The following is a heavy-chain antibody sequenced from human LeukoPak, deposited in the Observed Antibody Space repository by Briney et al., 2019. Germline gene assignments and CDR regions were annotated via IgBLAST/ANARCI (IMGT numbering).Heavy chain of an antibody. V-gene: IGHV1-8*01. Sequence: ASVKVSCKASGYTFTSYDINWVRQATGQGLEWMGWMNPNGGNTDYAQKFRGRVTMTRNTSISTAYMELSSLRSEDTAVYYCEIYSGYDSYWGQGTLVTVSS. J-gene: IGHJ4*02. D-gene: IGHD5-12*01. CDR3: EIYSGYDSY. CDR1: GYTFTSYD. CDR2: MNPNGGNT.